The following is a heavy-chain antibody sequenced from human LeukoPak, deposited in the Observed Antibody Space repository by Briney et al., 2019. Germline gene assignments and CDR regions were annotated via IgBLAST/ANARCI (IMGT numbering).Heavy chain of an antibody. V-gene: IGHV1-2*02. J-gene: IGHJ4*02. CDR2: INPNSGGT. D-gene: IGHD3-3*01. CDR1: GYTFTGYY. CDR3: ARPPYDFWSGYHEPTYFDY. Sequence: GASLKVSCTASGYTFTGYYMHWVRQAPGQGLEWMRWINPNSGGTNYAQKFQGRVTMTRDTSISTAYMELSRLRSDDTAVYYCARPPYDFWSGYHEPTYFDYWGQGTLVTVSS.